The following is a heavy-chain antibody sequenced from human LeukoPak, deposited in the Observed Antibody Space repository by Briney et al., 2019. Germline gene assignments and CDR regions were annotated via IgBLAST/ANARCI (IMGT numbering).Heavy chain of an antibody. CDR1: GFTFSNAW. CDR2: IKSKTDGGTT. V-gene: IGHV3-15*01. CDR3: TTEFIVVVPAATNDY. Sequence: PGGSLRLSCAASGFTFSNAWMSWVRQAPGKGLEWVGRIKSKTDGGTTGYAAPVKGRFTISRDDSKNTLYLQMNSLKTEDTAVYYCTTEFIVVVPAATNDYWGQGTLVTVSS. D-gene: IGHD2-2*01. J-gene: IGHJ4*02.